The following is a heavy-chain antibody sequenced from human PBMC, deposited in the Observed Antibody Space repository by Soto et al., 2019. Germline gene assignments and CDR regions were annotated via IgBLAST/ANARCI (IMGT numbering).Heavy chain of an antibody. D-gene: IGHD5-18*01. CDR2: IIPIFGTA. CDR3: ASADTAMAPFDY. Sequence: ASVKVSCKASGGTFSSYAISWVRQAPEQGLEWMGGIIPIFGTANYAQKFQGRVTITADKSTSTAYMELSSLRSEDTAVYYCASADTAMAPFDYWGQGTLVTVSS. J-gene: IGHJ4*02. V-gene: IGHV1-69*06. CDR1: GGTFSSYA.